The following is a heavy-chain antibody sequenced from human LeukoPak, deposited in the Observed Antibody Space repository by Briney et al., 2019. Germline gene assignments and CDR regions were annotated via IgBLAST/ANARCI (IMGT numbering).Heavy chain of an antibody. V-gene: IGHV1-24*01. Sequence: ASVKVSCKVSGYTLTELSMHWVRQAPGKGLEWMGGFDPEDGETVYARKFQGRVTMTEDTSTDTAYMELSSLRSEDTAVYYCATVSPRFLEWLDLNAWGQGTLVTVSS. D-gene: IGHD3-3*01. J-gene: IGHJ4*02. CDR2: FDPEDGET. CDR1: GYTLTELS. CDR3: ATVSPRFLEWLDLNA.